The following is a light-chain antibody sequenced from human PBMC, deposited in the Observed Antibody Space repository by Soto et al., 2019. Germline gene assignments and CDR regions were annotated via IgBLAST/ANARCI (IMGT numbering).Light chain of an antibody. J-gene: IGKJ1*01. CDR1: QSINAI. Sequence: EIVMTQSPATLSLSPGERVTLSCRASQSINAILAWYQQKPGRAPRLLINGGSARATGVPARFSGGVSGTVFTLTISSLQSEDFAIYFCQQYYQWPWTFGQGTKLDIK. V-gene: IGKV3-15*01. CDR3: QQYYQWPWT. CDR2: GGS.